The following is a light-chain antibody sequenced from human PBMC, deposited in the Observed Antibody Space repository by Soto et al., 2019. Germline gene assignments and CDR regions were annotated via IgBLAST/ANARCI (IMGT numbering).Light chain of an antibody. V-gene: IGKV1-6*01. CDR3: LQDYNYPYT. J-gene: IGKJ2*01. Sequence: AIQMTQSPSSLSASVGDRVVITCRASQGIRNNLGWYQQKPGKAPKLLIYAASSLQSGVPSRFSGSGSGTDFTLTISSLQPEDFATYFCLQDYNYPYTFGQGTKLEIK. CDR2: AAS. CDR1: QGIRNN.